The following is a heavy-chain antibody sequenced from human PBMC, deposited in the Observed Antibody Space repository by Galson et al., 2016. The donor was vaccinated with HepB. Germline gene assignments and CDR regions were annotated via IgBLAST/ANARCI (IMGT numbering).Heavy chain of an antibody. V-gene: IGHV5-51*01. D-gene: IGHD1-1*01. CDR2: IFPADSDI. CDR3: VRRAGTTWGLDN. J-gene: IGHJ4*02. Sequence: QSGAEVKKPGESLKISCKGSEYNFTSHWIGWVRRRPGKGLEWMGIIFPADSDIRISPSLQGQVTISADRSITTAYLQWNSLTSPDTGMYYCVRRAGTTWGLDNWGQGTLVTVAS. CDR1: EYNFTSHW.